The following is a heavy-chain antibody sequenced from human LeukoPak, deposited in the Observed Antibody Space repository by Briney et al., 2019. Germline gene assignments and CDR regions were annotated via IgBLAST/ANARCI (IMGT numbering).Heavy chain of an antibody. V-gene: IGHV5-10-1*01. CDR3: ARLKDYYDSSGYPDY. CDR2: IDPSDSYT. D-gene: IGHD3-22*01. CDR1: GYSFISYW. Sequence: GESLKISCKGSGYSFISYWIGWVRQMPGKGLEWMGRIDPSDSYTNYSPSFQGHVTISADKSISTAYLQWSSLKASDTAMYYCARLKDYYDSSGYPDYWGQGTLVTVSS. J-gene: IGHJ4*02.